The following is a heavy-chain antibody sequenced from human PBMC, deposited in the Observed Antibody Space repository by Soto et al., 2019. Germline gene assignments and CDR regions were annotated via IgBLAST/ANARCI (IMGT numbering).Heavy chain of an antibody. D-gene: IGHD6-13*01. CDR2: ISAYNGNT. V-gene: IGHV1-18*01. CDR1: GYTFTSYG. J-gene: IGHJ4*02. CDR3: ARESSSSCHDY. Sequence: QVQLVQSGAEVKKPGASVKVSCKASGYTFTSYGISWVRQAPGQGREWMGWISAYNGNTNNAQKLQGIVTMTTVTTTSKANMEFRSLRSDDTSVYYCARESSSSCHDYWGQGTLVTVSS.